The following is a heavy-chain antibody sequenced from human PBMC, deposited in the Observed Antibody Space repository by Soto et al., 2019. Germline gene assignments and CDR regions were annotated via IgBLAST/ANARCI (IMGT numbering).Heavy chain of an antibody. J-gene: IGHJ4*02. V-gene: IGHV3-64D*06. CDR2: ISNQGDTT. CDR3: AAAKLLPFEY. D-gene: IGHD2-15*01. CDR1: GFTFSVYK. Sequence: PRGSLRLSCSTSGFTFSVYKMHWVRQAPGKGLEYVSGISNQGDTTYYADSVKGRFTISRDNSKNTLYFQMSSLRPEDTAVYYCAAAKLLPFEYWGQGTQVTVSS.